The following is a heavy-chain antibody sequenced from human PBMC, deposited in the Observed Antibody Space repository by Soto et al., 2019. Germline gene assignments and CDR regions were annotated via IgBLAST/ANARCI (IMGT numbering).Heavy chain of an antibody. CDR1: SGSISSSNW. Sequence: QVQLQESGPGLVKPSGTLSLTCAVSSGSISSSNWWSWVRQPPGKGLEWIGEIYHSGSTNYNPSLKSRVTISVDKSKNQFSLKLSSVTAADTAVYYCARVGLGYCSGGSCYSGFGFDYRGQGTLVTVSS. D-gene: IGHD2-15*01. J-gene: IGHJ4*02. V-gene: IGHV4-4*02. CDR2: IYHSGST. CDR3: ARVGLGYCSGGSCYSGFGFDY.